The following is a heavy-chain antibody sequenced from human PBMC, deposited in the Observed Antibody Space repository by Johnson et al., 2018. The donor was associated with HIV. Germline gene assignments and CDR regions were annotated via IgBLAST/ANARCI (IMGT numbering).Heavy chain of an antibody. CDR1: GFSFSSYG. CDR2: IRYDGSNK. Sequence: QVQLVESGGGVVQPGRSLRLSCAASGFSFSSYGMHWVRQAPGKGLEWVAFIRYDGSNKYYVDSVKGRFTISRDNAKKSLYLQMNSLRAEETAVYYCATAAAGLDAFDVWGQGTMVTVSS. J-gene: IGHJ3*01. CDR3: ATAAAGLDAFDV. V-gene: IGHV3-33*03. D-gene: IGHD6-13*01.